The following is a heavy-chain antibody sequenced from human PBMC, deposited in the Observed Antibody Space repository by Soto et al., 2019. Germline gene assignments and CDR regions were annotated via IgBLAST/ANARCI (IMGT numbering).Heavy chain of an antibody. V-gene: IGHV3-23*01. J-gene: IGHJ4*02. CDR2: NAANNGSR. Sequence: GGSLRLSCAASGFTFSSYFMIWVRQSPGKGLECDSTNAANNGSRGYGDSEKGRFTISIDNSKSTLYLQMNSLRVEETAAYYCAKYPEWPNSYFDYWGQGTLVTVSS. CDR1: GFTFSSYF. D-gene: IGHD3-3*01. CDR3: AKYPEWPNSYFDY.